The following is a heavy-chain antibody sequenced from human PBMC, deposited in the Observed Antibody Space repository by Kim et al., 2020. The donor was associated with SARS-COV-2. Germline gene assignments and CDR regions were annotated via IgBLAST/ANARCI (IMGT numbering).Heavy chain of an antibody. CDR2: ISGDGGEK. CDR3: ARDATSDPNDLDF. J-gene: IGHJ4*02. V-gene: IGHV3-30*01. Sequence: GGSLRLSCEASGFTSSVYAIHWVRQTPGKGLECVGVISGDGGEKYYADSLKGRFTISRDNSKNTGYLEMTSLKTEDTAVYYCARDATSDPNDLDFCGQGTLVTVSS. CDR1: GFTSSVYA. D-gene: IGHD1-1*01.